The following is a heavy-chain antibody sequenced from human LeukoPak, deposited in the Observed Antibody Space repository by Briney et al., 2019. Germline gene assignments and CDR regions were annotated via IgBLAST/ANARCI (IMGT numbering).Heavy chain of an antibody. Sequence: SETLSLTCTVSGGSISSYYWSWIRQPPGKGLEWIGYIYYSGSTNYNPSLKSRVTISVDTSKNQFSLKLSSVTAADTAVYYCASVPYYDFWSGYYNPPTKSMGVWGQGTTVTVSS. D-gene: IGHD3-3*01. J-gene: IGHJ6*02. CDR1: GGSISSYY. V-gene: IGHV4-59*12. CDR2: IYYSGST. CDR3: ASVPYYDFWSGYYNPPTKSMGV.